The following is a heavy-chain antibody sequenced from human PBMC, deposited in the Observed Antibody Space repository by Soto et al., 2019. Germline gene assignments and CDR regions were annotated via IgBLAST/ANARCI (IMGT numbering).Heavy chain of an antibody. CDR2: ISYDGSNK. V-gene: IGHV3-30-3*01. CDR3: ERDRMVWFGEPQKIYGMDV. Sequence: QVQLVESGGGVVQPGRSLRLSCAASGFTFSSYAMHWVRQAPGKGLEWVAVISYDGSNKYYADSVKGRFTISRDNSKNTLYLQMNSLRAEDTAVYYCERDRMVWFGEPQKIYGMDVWGQGTTVTVSS. J-gene: IGHJ6*02. CDR1: GFTFSSYA. D-gene: IGHD3-10*01.